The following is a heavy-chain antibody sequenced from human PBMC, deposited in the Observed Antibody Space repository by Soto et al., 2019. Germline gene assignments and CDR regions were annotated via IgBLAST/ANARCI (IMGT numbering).Heavy chain of an antibody. J-gene: IGHJ4*02. V-gene: IGHV3-48*02. CDR1: GFTFSSYS. D-gene: IGHD3-3*01. CDR3: ARDQGYDFQFFGY. Sequence: EVQLVESGGGLVQPGGSLRLSCAASGFTFSSYSMNWVRQAPGKGLEWVSYISSSSSTIYYADSVKGRFTISRDNDKKSLSVHMASLRDEDTAVYYCARDQGYDFQFFGYWGQGTLVPVSS. CDR2: ISSSSSTI.